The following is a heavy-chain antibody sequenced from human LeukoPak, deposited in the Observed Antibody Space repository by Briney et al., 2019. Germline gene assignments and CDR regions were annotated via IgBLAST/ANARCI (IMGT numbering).Heavy chain of an antibody. CDR2: IYYSGST. CDR3: ARDPPGWAFDI. Sequence: SGTLSLTCTVSGYSISSGYYWGWIRQPPGKGLEWIGSIYYSGSTYYNPSLKSRVTISVDTSKNQFSLKLSSVTAADTAVYYCARDPPGWAFDIWGQGTMVTVSS. CDR1: GYSISSGYY. D-gene: IGHD2-15*01. V-gene: IGHV4-38-2*02. J-gene: IGHJ3*02.